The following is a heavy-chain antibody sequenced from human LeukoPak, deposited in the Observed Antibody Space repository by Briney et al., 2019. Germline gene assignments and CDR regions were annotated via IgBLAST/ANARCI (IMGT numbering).Heavy chain of an antibody. D-gene: IGHD2-15*01. V-gene: IGHV3-15*01. Sequence: PGGSLRLSCVASGFTFSNAWMCWVRQAPGAGLEWVGRIKSKTDGGTTDYAAPVKGRFTISRDDSKNTLYLQMNSLKTEDTAVYYCTTDPDCSGGSCYPVGYFDYWGQGTLVTVSS. J-gene: IGHJ4*02. CDR1: GFTFSNAW. CDR3: TTDPDCSGGSCYPVGYFDY. CDR2: IKSKTDGGTT.